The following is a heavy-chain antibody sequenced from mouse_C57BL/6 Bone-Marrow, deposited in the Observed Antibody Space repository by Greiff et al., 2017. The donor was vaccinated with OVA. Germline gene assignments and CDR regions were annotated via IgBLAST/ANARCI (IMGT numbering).Heavy chain of an antibody. CDR2: IDPSDSYT. CDR1: GYTFTSYW. J-gene: IGHJ3*01. Sequence: VQLQQSGAELVRPGPSVKLSCKASGYTFTSYWMHWVKQRPGQGLEWIGVIDPSDSYTNYNQKFKGKATLTVDTSSSTAYMQLSSLTSEDSAVYYCARKPYYSPWALAYWGQGTLGTVSA. CDR3: ARKPYYSPWALAY. D-gene: IGHD2-12*01. V-gene: IGHV1-59*01.